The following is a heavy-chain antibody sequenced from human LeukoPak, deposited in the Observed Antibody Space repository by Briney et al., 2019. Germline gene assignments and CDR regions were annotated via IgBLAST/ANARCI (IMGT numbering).Heavy chain of an antibody. J-gene: IGHJ4*02. V-gene: IGHV3-33*01. D-gene: IGHD6-19*01. CDR3: ARGGGSGWPFLYYFDS. Sequence: GGSLILSCAASGFTFSIYGMHGVRQAPGKGLEWVEVIWYDGSNKYYADSVKGRFTISRDNSKNTLYLQRNSLRAEDTAVYYCARGGGSGWPFLYYFDSWGQGTLVTVPS. CDR2: IWYDGSNK. CDR1: GFTFSIYG.